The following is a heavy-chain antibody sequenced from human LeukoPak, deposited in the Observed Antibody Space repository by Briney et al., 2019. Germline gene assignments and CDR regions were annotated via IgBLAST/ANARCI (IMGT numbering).Heavy chain of an antibody. V-gene: IGHV3-74*01. CDR1: GFTFSSYW. Sequence: GGSLRLSRAASGFTFSSYWMHWVRQAPGKGLVWVSRINSDGSSTSYADSVKGRFTISRDNAKNTLYLQMNSLRAEDTAVYYCAQYCSGGGCWSYYYYGMDVWGQGTTVTVSS. D-gene: IGHD2-15*01. J-gene: IGHJ6*02. CDR2: INSDGSST. CDR3: AQYCSGGGCWSYYYYGMDV.